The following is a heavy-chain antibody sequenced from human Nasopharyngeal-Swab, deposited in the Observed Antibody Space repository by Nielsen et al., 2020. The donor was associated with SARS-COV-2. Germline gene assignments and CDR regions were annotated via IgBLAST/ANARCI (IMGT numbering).Heavy chain of an antibody. CDR2: IYYSGST. CDR3: ARLYSYGPGGNYWYFDL. Sequence: SETLSLTCTVSGGSISSSSYYWGWIRQPPGKGLEWIGSIYYSGSTYYNPSLKNRVTISVDTSKNQFSLKLSSVTAADTAVYYCARLYSYGPGGNYWYFDLWGRGTLVTVSS. D-gene: IGHD5-18*01. V-gene: IGHV4-39*01. CDR1: GGSISSSSYY. J-gene: IGHJ2*01.